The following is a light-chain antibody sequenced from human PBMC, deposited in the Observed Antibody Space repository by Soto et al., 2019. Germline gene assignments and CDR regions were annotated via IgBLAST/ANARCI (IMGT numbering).Light chain of an antibody. CDR2: GAS. Sequence: ETVMTQSPATLSVSPGERATLSCRASQSVSSNLAWFQQKPGQAPRLLIYGASTRATGIPARFSGSGSGTEFTLTISSLQSVDFAVYYCQQYNDWPPYTFGPGTKLEIK. CDR3: QQYNDWPPYT. V-gene: IGKV3-15*01. CDR1: QSVSSN. J-gene: IGKJ2*01.